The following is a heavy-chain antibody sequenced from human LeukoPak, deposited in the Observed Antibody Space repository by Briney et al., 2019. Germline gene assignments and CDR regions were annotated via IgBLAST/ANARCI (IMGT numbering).Heavy chain of an antibody. CDR1: GGTSSSYA. CDR3: ARARSGYRILTFDY. CDR2: IIPIFGTA. Sequence: SVKVSCKASGGTSSSYAISWVRQAPGQGLEWMGGIIPIFGTANYAQKFQGRVTITADKSTSTAYMELSSLRSEDTAVYYCARARSGYRILTFDYWGQGTLVTVSS. D-gene: IGHD5-12*01. J-gene: IGHJ4*02. V-gene: IGHV1-69*06.